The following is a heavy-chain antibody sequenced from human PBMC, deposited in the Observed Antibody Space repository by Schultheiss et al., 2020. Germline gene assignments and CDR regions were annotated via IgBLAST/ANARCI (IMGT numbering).Heavy chain of an antibody. D-gene: IGHD2-21*01. CDR2: INSDGSST. CDR1: GFTFSSYW. V-gene: IGHV3-74*01. CDR3: AKWTRGHDGDLAWNYFDY. Sequence: WGSLRLSCAASGFTFSSYWMHWVRQAPGKGLVWVSRINSDGSSTSYADSVKGRFTISRDNSKNTLYLQMNSLRAEDTAVYYCAKWTRGHDGDLAWNYFDYWGQGTLVIV. J-gene: IGHJ4*02.